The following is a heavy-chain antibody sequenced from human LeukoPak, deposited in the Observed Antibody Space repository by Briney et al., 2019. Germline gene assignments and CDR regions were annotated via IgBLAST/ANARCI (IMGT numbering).Heavy chain of an antibody. D-gene: IGHD3-10*01. V-gene: IGHV3-33*01. J-gene: IGHJ4*02. CDR3: ARRGSGSYSVDY. CDR1: GFTFKTYG. CDR2: IWSDGSNK. Sequence: GGSLRLSCAASGFTFKTYGMHWVRQAPGKGLEWAAVIWSDGSNKYYADSVKGRFTISRDNSKNTLYLQMNSLRAEDTAVYYCARRGSGSYSVDYWGQGTLVTVSS.